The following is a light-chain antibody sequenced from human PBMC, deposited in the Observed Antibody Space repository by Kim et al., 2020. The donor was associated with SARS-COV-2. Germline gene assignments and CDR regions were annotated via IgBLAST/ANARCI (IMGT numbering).Light chain of an antibody. Sequence: PGERATLSCRASQSVSSYLAWYQQKPGQAPRLLIYDASNRATGIPARFSGSGSETDFTLTISSLEPEDFAVYYCQQRSNWPPTLTFGGGTKVDIK. CDR2: DAS. J-gene: IGKJ4*01. V-gene: IGKV3-11*01. CDR1: QSVSSY. CDR3: QQRSNWPPTLT.